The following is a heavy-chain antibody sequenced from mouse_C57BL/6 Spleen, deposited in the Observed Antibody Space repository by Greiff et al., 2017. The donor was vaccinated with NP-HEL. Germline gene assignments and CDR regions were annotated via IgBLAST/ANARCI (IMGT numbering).Heavy chain of an antibody. Sequence: EVQGVESGAELVRPGASVKLSCTASGFNIKDDYMHWVKQRPEQGLEWIGWIDPENGDTEYASKFQGKATITADTSSNTAYLQLSSLTSEDTAVYYCTTDSSGGESYWGQVTLVTVSA. D-gene: IGHD3-1*01. V-gene: IGHV14-4*01. J-gene: IGHJ3*01. CDR1: GFNIKDDY. CDR2: IDPENGDT. CDR3: TTDSSGGESY.